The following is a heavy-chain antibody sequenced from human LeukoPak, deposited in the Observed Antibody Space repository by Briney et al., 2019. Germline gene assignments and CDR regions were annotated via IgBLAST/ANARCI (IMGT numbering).Heavy chain of an antibody. Sequence: SETLSLTCTVSGGSVSSGTYYWSWIRQPPGKGLEWIGYIYYSGSTNYNPSLKSRVTISVDTSKNQFSLKLSSVTAADTAVYYCARLGGFGETQRWGQGTLVTVSS. V-gene: IGHV4-61*01. D-gene: IGHD3-10*01. CDR3: ARLGGFGETQR. J-gene: IGHJ1*01. CDR1: GGSVSSGTYY. CDR2: IYYSGST.